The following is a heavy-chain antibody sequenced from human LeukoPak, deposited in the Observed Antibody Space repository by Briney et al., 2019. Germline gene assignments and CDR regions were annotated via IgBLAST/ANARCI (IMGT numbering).Heavy chain of an antibody. Sequence: SVKVSCKASGGTFSSYAISWVRQAPGQGLEWMGGIIPIFGTANHAQKFQGRVTITADESTSTAYMELRSLRSDDTAVYYCARASYFIVVVPAAITDYWGQGTLVTVSS. CDR3: ARASYFIVVVPAAITDY. CDR2: IIPIFGTA. CDR1: GGTFSSYA. D-gene: IGHD2-2*02. V-gene: IGHV1-69*13. J-gene: IGHJ4*02.